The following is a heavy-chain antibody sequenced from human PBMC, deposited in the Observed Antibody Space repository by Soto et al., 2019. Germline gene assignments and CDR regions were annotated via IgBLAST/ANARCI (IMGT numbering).Heavy chain of an antibody. J-gene: IGHJ4*02. CDR1: GGSISSSSYY. CDR2: IYYSGST. CDR3: ARLLGRSGSY. V-gene: IGHV4-39*01. D-gene: IGHD3-22*01. Sequence: LPETLSLTCTVSGGSISSSSYYWGWIRQPPGKGLEWIGSIYYSGSTYYNPSLKSRVTISVDTSKNQFSLKLSSVTAADTAVYYCARLLGRSGSYWGQGTLVTVSS.